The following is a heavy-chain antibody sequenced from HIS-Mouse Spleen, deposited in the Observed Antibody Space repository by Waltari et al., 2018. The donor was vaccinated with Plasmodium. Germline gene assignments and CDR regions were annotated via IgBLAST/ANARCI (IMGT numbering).Heavy chain of an antibody. CDR1: GGSISSYY. J-gene: IGHJ4*02. CDR3: ARLRYSYGYFDY. V-gene: IGHV4-59*08. CDR2: IYYSGRT. Sequence: QVQLQESGPGLVKPSETLSLTCTVSGGSISSYYWRWIRQPPGKGLEWIGYIYYSGRTNYNPSLRSRVPISVEPSKNQFSLKLSSVTAADTAVYYCARLRYSYGYFDYWGQGTLVTVSS. D-gene: IGHD5-18*01.